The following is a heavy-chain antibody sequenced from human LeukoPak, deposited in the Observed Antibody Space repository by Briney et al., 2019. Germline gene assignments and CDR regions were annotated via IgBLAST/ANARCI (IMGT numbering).Heavy chain of an antibody. J-gene: IGHJ4*02. D-gene: IGHD1-7*01. CDR2: IYYSGST. Sequence: PSETLSLTCAVSGGSISSNSYYWGWIRQPPGKGLEWIGSIYYSGSTYYNPSLKSRVTISVDTSKNQFSLKLSSVTAADTAVYYCASKLELRKGGGIDYWGQGTLVTVSS. CDR3: ASKLELRKGGGIDY. V-gene: IGHV4-39*07. CDR1: GGSISSNSYY.